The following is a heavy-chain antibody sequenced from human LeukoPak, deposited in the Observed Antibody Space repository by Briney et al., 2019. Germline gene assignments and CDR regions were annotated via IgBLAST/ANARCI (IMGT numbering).Heavy chain of an antibody. D-gene: IGHD3-10*01. CDR1: GFTFSSYW. J-gene: IGHJ3*02. V-gene: IGHV3-74*01. CDR3: AKDRGTYYYGSGSYYKGNDAFDI. CDR2: INNDGSST. Sequence: GGSLRLSCAASGFTFSSYWMHWVRQAPGKGLVWVSRINNDGSSTSYADSEKGRFTISRDNSKNTLYLQMNSLRAEDTAVYYCAKDRGTYYYGSGSYYKGNDAFDIWGQGAMVTVSS.